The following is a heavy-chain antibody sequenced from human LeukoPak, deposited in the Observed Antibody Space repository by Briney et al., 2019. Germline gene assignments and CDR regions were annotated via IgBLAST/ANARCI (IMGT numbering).Heavy chain of an antibody. Sequence: PGGSLRLSCGTSGFTFSSYAMSWVRRAPGRGLEWVSLITAIAGDTYCADSVKGRFTISRDNSRNTLYLQMDSLRAEDSAIYYCVSKGLQLFGELLDWGQGTLVTVSS. CDR3: VSKGLQLFGELLD. CDR1: GFTFSSYA. D-gene: IGHD3-10*01. V-gene: IGHV3-23*01. CDR2: ITAIAGDT. J-gene: IGHJ4*02.